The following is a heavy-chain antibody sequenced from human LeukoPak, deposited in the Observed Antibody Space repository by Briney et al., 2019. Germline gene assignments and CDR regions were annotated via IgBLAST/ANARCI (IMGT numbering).Heavy chain of an antibody. V-gene: IGHV3-7*01. CDR1: GFTFSTYW. CDR3: ATSHDSSGND. Sequence: GGSLRLSCAASGFTFSTYWMSWVRQAPGKGLEWVANIRKDGGATFYVDSVKGRFIISRDNAKNSLYLQMNSLRDEDTAVYYCATSHDSSGNDWGQGTLVTVYS. D-gene: IGHD3-22*01. CDR2: IRKDGGAT. J-gene: IGHJ4*02.